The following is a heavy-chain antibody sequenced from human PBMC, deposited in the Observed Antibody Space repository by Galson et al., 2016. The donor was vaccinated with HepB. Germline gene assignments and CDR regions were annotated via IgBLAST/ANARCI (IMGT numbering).Heavy chain of an antibody. D-gene: IGHD4-23*01. V-gene: IGHV2-70*01. Sequence: PALVKPTQTLTLTCTFSGFSLSSSGMSVTWIRQSPGKALERLALIGWNDHKHYNTSLRTRLTISKDTSKNQVVLTMTNMDPVDTGTYYCARTLGLTVQTPYSDYWGQGTLVTVTS. CDR2: IGWNDHK. CDR3: ARTLGLTVQTPYSDY. J-gene: IGHJ4*02. CDR1: GFSLSSSGMS.